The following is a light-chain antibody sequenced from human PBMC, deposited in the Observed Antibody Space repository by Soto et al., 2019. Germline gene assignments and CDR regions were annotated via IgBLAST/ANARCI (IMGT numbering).Light chain of an antibody. V-gene: IGKV3-11*01. CDR3: QHYKMYSPWT. CDR1: QSLSNY. CDR2: DAS. Sequence: EIVLTQCPATLSWSPGERATLSCRASQSLSNYLAWYQLKPGQAPRLLIYDASSRATGIPDRFSGSGSGTDFTLTISRLEPEDFATYYCQHYKMYSPWTFGQGTKVDIK. J-gene: IGKJ1*01.